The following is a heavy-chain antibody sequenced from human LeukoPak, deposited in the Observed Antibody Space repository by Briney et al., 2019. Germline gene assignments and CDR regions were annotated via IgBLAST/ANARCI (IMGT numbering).Heavy chain of an antibody. CDR2: IIPIFGTA. V-gene: IGHV1-69*05. CDR3: ARTVTSGGHFDY. J-gene: IGHJ4*02. CDR1: GGTFSSYA. D-gene: IGHD4-17*01. Sequence: ASAKVSCKASGGTFSSYAISWVRQAPGQGLEWMGGIIPIFGTANYAQKFQGRVTITTDESTSTAYMELSSLRSEDTAVYYCARTVTSGGHFDYWGQGTLVTVSS.